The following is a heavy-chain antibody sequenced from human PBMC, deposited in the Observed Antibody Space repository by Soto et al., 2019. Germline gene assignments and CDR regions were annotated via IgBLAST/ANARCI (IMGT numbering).Heavy chain of an antibody. CDR2: ISYDGSNK. D-gene: IGHD3-16*02. V-gene: IGHV3-30*18. Sequence: QVQLVESGGGVVQPGKSLRLSCAGSGFIFSSYSMHWVRQAPGKGLEWVAFISYDGSNKYYGDSVKGRVTISRDNSKNTQDLQINSLRVEDTAVYFCAKALGELSPESFDYWGQGTLVTVSS. J-gene: IGHJ4*02. CDR1: GFIFSSYS. CDR3: AKALGELSPESFDY.